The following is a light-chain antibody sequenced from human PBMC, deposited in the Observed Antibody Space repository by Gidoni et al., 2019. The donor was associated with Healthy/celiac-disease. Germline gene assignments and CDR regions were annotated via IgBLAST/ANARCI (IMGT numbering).Light chain of an antibody. CDR1: QSISSW. J-gene: IGKJ2*01. CDR2: KAS. Sequence: DIHITQSPSTLSASVGDRVTITCRDSQSISSWLAWYQQKPGKAPKLLIYKASSLESGVPSRFSGSGSGTEFTLTISSLQPDDFATYYCQQYNSYPYTFGQGTKLEIK. V-gene: IGKV1-5*03. CDR3: QQYNSYPYT.